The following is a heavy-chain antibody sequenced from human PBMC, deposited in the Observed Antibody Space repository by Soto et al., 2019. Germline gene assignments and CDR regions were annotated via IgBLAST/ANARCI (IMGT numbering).Heavy chain of an antibody. D-gene: IGHD3-16*01. CDR2: IIPILGIA. V-gene: IGHV1-69*08. J-gene: IGHJ4*02. CDR1: GGTFSSYT. CDR3: ARERGDVPNFDY. Sequence: QVQLVQSGAEVKQPGSSVKVSCKASGGTFSSYTISWVRQDPVQGLEWMGRIIPILGIANYAQKFQGRVTITADKSTSTAYMELSSLRSEDTAVYYCARERGDVPNFDYWGQGTLVTVSS.